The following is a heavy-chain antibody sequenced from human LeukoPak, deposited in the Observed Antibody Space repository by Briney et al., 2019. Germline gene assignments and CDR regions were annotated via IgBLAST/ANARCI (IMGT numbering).Heavy chain of an antibody. CDR1: GGPISRGTYY. Sequence: SQTLSLSCTVSGGPISRGTYYWSWIRQTAEKGLEWIGRIYATGNTKYNPPLNSRATISLDTSKNQFSLTLSSVTAADSAVYYCARAGDVVVVPPTAYLPPRYYMDVWGKGTSVTVSS. CDR3: ARAGDVVVVPPTAYLPPRYYMDV. D-gene: IGHD2-2*01. J-gene: IGHJ6*03. CDR2: IYATGNT. V-gene: IGHV4-61*02.